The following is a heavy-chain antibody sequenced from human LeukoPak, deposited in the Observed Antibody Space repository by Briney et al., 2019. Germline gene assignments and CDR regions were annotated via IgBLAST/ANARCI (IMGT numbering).Heavy chain of an antibody. J-gene: IGHJ5*02. D-gene: IGHD1-26*01. V-gene: IGHV4-4*07. CDR1: GGSISSYY. Sequence: SETLSLTCTVSGGSISSYYWSWIRQPAGKGLEWIGRIYTSGSTNYNPSLKSRVTMSVDTSKNQFSLKLSSVTAADTAVYYCARAGALRWMRREFDPWGQGTLVTVSS. CDR3: ARAGALRWMRREFDP. CDR2: IYTSGST.